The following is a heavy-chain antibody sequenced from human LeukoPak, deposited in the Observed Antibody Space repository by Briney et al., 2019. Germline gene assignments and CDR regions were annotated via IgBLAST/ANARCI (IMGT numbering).Heavy chain of an antibody. CDR3: ARQGYCSSTSCWLMDV. J-gene: IGHJ6*02. CDR2: IYPGDSDT. Sequence: GESLKISCKGLGYDFSTYWNAWVRQRPGKGLEWMGIIYPGDSDTRYSPSFQGQVTISADKSISAAYLQWSSLKASDTAMYYCARQGYCSSTSCWLMDVWGQGTTVTVSS. CDR1: GYDFSTYW. D-gene: IGHD2-2*01. V-gene: IGHV5-51*01.